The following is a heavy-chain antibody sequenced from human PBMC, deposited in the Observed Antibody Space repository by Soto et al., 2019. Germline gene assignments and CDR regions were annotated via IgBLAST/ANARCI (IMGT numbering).Heavy chain of an antibody. J-gene: IGHJ4*02. CDR1: GYTFTSYG. CDR3: AKDGRYFDWLERYFDY. CDR2: ISAYNGNT. D-gene: IGHD3-9*01. V-gene: IGHV1-18*01. Sequence: GASVKVSCKASGYTFTSYGISWVRQAPGQGLEWMGWISAYNGNTNYAQKLQGRVTMTTDTSTSTAYMELRSLRSDDTAVYYCAKDGRYFDWLERYFDYWGQGTLVTVSS.